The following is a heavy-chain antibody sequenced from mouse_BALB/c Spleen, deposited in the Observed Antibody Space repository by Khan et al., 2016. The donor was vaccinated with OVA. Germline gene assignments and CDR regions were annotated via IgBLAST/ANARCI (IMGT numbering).Heavy chain of an antibody. V-gene: IGHV5-9-3*01. CDR2: ISSGGTYT. CDR1: GFTFSSYA. J-gene: IGHJ1*01. D-gene: IGHD1-1*01. CDR3: ARPPISTVVVTSYCFFDV. Sequence: EVELVESGGGLVKPGGSLRLSCAASGFTFSSYAMSWVRQTPDKRLEWVATISSGGTYTYYPGSVKGRFTISRDDSKNTLYLHMSSLRSEDTAMYYCARPPISTVVVTSYCFFDVWGAGTTVTVSS.